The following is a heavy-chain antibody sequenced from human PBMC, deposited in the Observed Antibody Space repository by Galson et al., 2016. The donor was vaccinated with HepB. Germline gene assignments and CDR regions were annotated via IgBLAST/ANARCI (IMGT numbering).Heavy chain of an antibody. CDR1: GGSISNYY. J-gene: IGHJ5*02. CDR3: AKFAAGFFRGWFDP. V-gene: IGHV4-59*01. D-gene: IGHD3-3*01. Sequence: ETLSLTCTVSGGSISNYYWTWIRRPPGKGLEWIGYIHYSGSTNYNLSLKSRVTISVDTSKNQFSLKLTSVTGADTAVYYCAKFAAGFFRGWFDPWGQGTPVTVSS. CDR2: IHYSGST.